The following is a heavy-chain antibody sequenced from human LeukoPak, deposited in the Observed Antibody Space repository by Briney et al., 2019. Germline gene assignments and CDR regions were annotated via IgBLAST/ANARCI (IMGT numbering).Heavy chain of an antibody. V-gene: IGHV3-7*01. J-gene: IGHJ4*02. D-gene: IGHD5-12*01. Sequence: SGGSLRLSCAASGFTFSSYWMSWVRQAPGKGLEWVANIKQDGSEKNYVGSVKGRFTISRDNAKNSLELQMNSLRDEDTAVYYCARAGGYASSWAYWGQGTLVTVSS. CDR1: GFTFSSYW. CDR3: ARAGGYASSWAY. CDR2: IKQDGSEK.